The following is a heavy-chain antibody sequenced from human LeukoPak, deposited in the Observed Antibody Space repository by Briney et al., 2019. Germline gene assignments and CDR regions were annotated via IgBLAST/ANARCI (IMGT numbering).Heavy chain of an antibody. Sequence: GSSEKVSCKASGYTFTNYDINWVRQATAQGQEWMRYMNPNSPNTSYAQKFRGRVTMTRNTSKRTAYMDLSSLRYEDTAVYYGAMYDSSGYRHFHHWGQGTLVTVSS. J-gene: IGHJ1*01. CDR1: GYTFTNYD. V-gene: IGHV1-8*01. CDR2: MNPNSPNT. CDR3: AMYDSSGYRHFHH. D-gene: IGHD3-22*01.